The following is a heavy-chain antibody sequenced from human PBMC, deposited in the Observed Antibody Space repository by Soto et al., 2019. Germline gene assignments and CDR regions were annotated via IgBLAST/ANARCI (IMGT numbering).Heavy chain of an antibody. J-gene: IGHJ6*02. Sequence: GGSLRLSCAASGFTFSSYAMHWVRQAPGKGLEWVAVISYDGSNKYYADSVKDRFTISRDNSKNTLYLQMNSLRAEDTAVYYCARARGGSSGRYYYYGMDVWGQGTTVTVSS. CDR3: ARARGGSSGRYYYYGMDV. V-gene: IGHV3-30-3*01. D-gene: IGHD6-19*01. CDR1: GFTFSSYA. CDR2: ISYDGSNK.